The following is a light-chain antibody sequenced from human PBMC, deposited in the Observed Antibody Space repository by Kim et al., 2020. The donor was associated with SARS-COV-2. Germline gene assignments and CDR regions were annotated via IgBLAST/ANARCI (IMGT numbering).Light chain of an antibody. Sequence: SPGETATLSCRASQSVSSYLAWYQQKPGQAPRLLIYDASNRATGIPAMFSGSGSGTDFTLTICSLEPEDFAVYYCQQRSNWPQFAFGPGTKVDIK. J-gene: IGKJ3*01. CDR1: QSVSSY. CDR3: QQRSNWPQFA. V-gene: IGKV3-11*01. CDR2: DAS.